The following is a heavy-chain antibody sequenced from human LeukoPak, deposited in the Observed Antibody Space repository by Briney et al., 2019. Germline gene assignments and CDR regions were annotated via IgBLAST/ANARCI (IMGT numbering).Heavy chain of an antibody. Sequence: GGSLRLSCAASGFTFSSYAMSWVRQAPGKGLEWVSAISGSGGSTYYADPVKGRFTISRDNSKNTLYLQMNSLRAEDTAVYYCAKHDSIQLWSNCDYWGQGTLVTVSS. V-gene: IGHV3-23*01. CDR3: AKHDSIQLWSNCDY. CDR2: ISGSGGST. D-gene: IGHD5-18*01. CDR1: GFTFSSYA. J-gene: IGHJ4*02.